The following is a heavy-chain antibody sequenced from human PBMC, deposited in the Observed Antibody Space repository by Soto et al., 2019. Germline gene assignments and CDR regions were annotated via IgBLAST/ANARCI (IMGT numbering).Heavy chain of an antibody. Sequence: EVQVVESGGGLVQPGRSLRLSCAASGFRFDDYAMHWVRQAPGKGLEWGSGISWNSGTIGYADSVKGLFTISRDNAKNSLYLQMNSLRAEDTALYYCAKSTGGTANGMGVWGQGTTVTVS. CDR1: GFRFDDYA. V-gene: IGHV3-9*01. CDR2: ISWNSGTI. CDR3: AKSTGGTANGMGV. D-gene: IGHD2-8*02. J-gene: IGHJ6*02.